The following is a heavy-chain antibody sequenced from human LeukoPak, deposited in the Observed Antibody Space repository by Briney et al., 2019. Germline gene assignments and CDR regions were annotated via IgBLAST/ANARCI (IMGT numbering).Heavy chain of an antibody. V-gene: IGHV4-59*08. CDR2: IYYSGST. CDR3: ARNLVPAANNWFDP. CDR1: GGSISSYY. Sequence: SETLSLTCTVSGGSISSYYWSWIRQPPGKGLEWIGYIYYSGSTNYNPSLKSRVTISVDTSKNQFSLKLSSVTAADTAVYYCARNLVPAANNWFDPWGQGTLVTVSS. J-gene: IGHJ5*02. D-gene: IGHD2-2*01.